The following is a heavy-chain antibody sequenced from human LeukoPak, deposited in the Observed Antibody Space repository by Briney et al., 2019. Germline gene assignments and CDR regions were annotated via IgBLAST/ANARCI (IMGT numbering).Heavy chain of an antibody. J-gene: IGHJ6*02. CDR2: IYVSQST. Sequence: PSQTLSLTCTVSGRSISSELYSWSWIRQSAGKGLEGVGHIYVSQSTQYNPSPQRRVSISLDTSKHQFSLTLTSVTAADTAVYYCARDPAPISGSFFNNYAMDVWGQGTTVTVSS. CDR1: GRSISSELYS. CDR3: ARDPAPISGSFFNNYAMDV. D-gene: IGHD1-26*01. V-gene: IGHV4-61*09.